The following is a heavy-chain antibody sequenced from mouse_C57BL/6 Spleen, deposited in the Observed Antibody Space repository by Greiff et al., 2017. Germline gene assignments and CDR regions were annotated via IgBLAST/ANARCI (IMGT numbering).Heavy chain of an antibody. V-gene: IGHV1-69*01. CDR1: GYTFTSYW. D-gene: IGHD1-1*01. J-gene: IGHJ3*01. CDR2: IDPSDSYT. CDR3: ATFYYGSSLAWFAY. Sequence: QVQLQQPGAELVMPGASVKLSCKASGYTFTSYWMHWVKQRPGQGLEWIGEIDPSDSYTNYNQKFKGKSTLTVDKSSSTAYMQLISLTSEDSAVYYCATFYYGSSLAWFAYWGQGTLVTVSA.